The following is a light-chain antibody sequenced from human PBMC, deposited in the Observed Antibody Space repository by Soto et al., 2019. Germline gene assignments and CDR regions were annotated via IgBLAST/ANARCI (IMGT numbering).Light chain of an antibody. Sequence: DIPMTQSPSSVSASVGDRVTITCRASQRISSWLAWYQQKPGKAPKLLIYAASSLQSGVPSRFSGSGSGTDFILTISRLQPEDVATYYCQQADSFPVTFGPGTKVDIK. CDR3: QQADSFPVT. J-gene: IGKJ3*01. CDR1: QRISSW. V-gene: IGKV1D-12*01. CDR2: AAS.